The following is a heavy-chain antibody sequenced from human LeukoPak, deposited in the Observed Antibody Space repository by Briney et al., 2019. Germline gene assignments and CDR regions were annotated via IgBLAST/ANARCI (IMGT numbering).Heavy chain of an antibody. CDR1: RYSFATYG. V-gene: IGHV1-18*01. D-gene: IGHD6-13*01. Sequence: ASVTVSCKPSRYSFATYGFCWVRQAPGDGLEWMGWISANTGKTSYAQKFQDRVTMTTDTSTTTAYMELRSLRLDDTAVYFCAKVAGDRMDYWGQGTLVTVSS. CDR2: ISANTGKT. CDR3: AKVAGDRMDY. J-gene: IGHJ4*02.